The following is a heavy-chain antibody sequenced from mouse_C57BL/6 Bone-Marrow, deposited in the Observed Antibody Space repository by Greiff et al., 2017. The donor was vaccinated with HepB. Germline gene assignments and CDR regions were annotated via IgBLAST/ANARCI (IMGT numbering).Heavy chain of an antibody. V-gene: IGHV5-9-1*02. Sequence: EVMLVESGEGLVKPGGSLKLSCAASGFTFSSYAMSWVRQTPEKRLEWVAYISSGGDYIYYADTVKGRFTISRDNARNTLYLQMSSLKSEDTAMYYCTRVSGYYAMDYWGQGTSVTVSS. CDR3: TRVSGYYAMDY. D-gene: IGHD6-2*01. CDR1: GFTFSSYA. J-gene: IGHJ4*01. CDR2: ISSGGDYI.